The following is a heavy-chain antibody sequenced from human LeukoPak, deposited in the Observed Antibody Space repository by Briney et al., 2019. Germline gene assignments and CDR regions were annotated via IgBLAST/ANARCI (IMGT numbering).Heavy chain of an antibody. CDR1: GYTFTSYG. J-gene: IGHJ4*02. V-gene: IGHV1-18*01. Sequence: ASVKVSCKASGYTFTSYGITWVRQAPGQGLEWMGWISAYNGHTNYAQRFQGRVTMTTDISTSTAYMELRNLRSDDTAVYYCARGSYEDTWGQGTLVTVSS. CDR3: ARGSYEDT. D-gene: IGHD1-26*01. CDR2: ISAYNGHT.